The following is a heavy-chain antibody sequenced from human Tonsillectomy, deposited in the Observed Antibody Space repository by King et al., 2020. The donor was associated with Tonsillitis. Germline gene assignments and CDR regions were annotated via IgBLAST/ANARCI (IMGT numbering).Heavy chain of an antibody. CDR3: AKQAYDFWRRGSWFDP. CDR1: GFTFSSYG. Sequence: QLVESGGGVVQPGRSLRLSCAASGFTFSSYGMHWVRQAPGKGLDWVAVIWYDGSNKYYADSVKGRFTISRDNSKNTLYLQMNSLRAEDTAVYYCAKQAYDFWRRGSWFDPWGQGTLVTVSS. J-gene: IGHJ5*02. V-gene: IGHV3-33*06. CDR2: IWYDGSNK. D-gene: IGHD3-3*01.